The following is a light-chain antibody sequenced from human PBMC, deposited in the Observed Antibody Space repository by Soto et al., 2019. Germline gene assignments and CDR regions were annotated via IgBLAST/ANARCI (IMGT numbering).Light chain of an antibody. CDR3: QQYNNWPPVT. CDR1: QSVSSSF. J-gene: IGKJ3*01. CDR2: GAS. Sequence: EIVLTQSPGTLSLSPGERATLSCRASQSVSSSFLAWYQQKPGQAPRLLIYGASRRAPGIPDTFSGSGSGTDFTLTISRLEPEDFAVYYCQQYNNWPPVTFGPGTKVDI. V-gene: IGKV3-20*01.